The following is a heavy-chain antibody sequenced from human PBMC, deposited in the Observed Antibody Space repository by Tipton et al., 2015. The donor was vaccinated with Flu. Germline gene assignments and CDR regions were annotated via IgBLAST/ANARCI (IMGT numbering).Heavy chain of an antibody. V-gene: IGHV4-59*01. D-gene: IGHD3-16*01. CDR1: GGSITNYY. CDR3: ARVLGGHFGEGYFFDY. Sequence: TLSLTCSVSGGSITNYYWSWIRQPPGKGLEWIGYIYSSGSTTYNPSLKSRVSMSADTSMNQFSLRLNSMTAADTAIYYCARVLGGHFGEGYFFDYWGQGALVTVSS. J-gene: IGHJ4*02. CDR2: IYSSGST.